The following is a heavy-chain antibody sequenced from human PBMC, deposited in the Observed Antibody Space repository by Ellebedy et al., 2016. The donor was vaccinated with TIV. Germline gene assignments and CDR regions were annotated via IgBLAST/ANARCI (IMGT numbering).Heavy chain of an antibody. Sequence: GESLKISCAASGFTFSSYWMSWVRQALGKGLEWVANIKQDGSEKYYVDSVKGRFTISRDNAKNSLYLQMNSLRAEDTAVYYCAKDKGMAGAHWGQGTLVTVSS. V-gene: IGHV3-7*03. J-gene: IGHJ1*01. CDR3: AKDKGMAGAH. D-gene: IGHD6-19*01. CDR1: GFTFSSYW. CDR2: IKQDGSEK.